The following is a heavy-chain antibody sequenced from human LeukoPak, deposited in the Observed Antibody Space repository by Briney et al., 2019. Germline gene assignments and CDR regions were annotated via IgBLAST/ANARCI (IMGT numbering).Heavy chain of an antibody. Sequence: SVKVSCKASGGTFSSYAISWVRQAAGQGLEWMGRIIPILGIANYAQKFQGRVTITADKSTSTAYMELSSLRSEDTAVYYCARATYYYGSGSDPTAPYFDYWGQGTLVTVPS. CDR2: IIPILGIA. J-gene: IGHJ4*02. V-gene: IGHV1-69*04. CDR1: GGTFSSYA. D-gene: IGHD3-10*01. CDR3: ARATYYYGSGSDPTAPYFDY.